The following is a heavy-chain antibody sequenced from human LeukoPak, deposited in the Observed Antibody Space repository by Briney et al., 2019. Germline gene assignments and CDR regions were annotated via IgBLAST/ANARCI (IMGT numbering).Heavy chain of an antibody. J-gene: IGHJ4*02. CDR2: IYPGDSDT. CDR3: ARRDNYYGSGSYSLGTIDY. CDR1: GYSFTSYW. D-gene: IGHD3-10*01. Sequence: GESLKISCKGSGYSFTSYWIGWVRQMPGKGLEWMGIIYPGDSDTRYSPSFQGQVTISADKSISTAYLQWSSLKASDTAMYYCARRDNYYGSGSYSLGTIDYWGQGTLVTVSS. V-gene: IGHV5-51*01.